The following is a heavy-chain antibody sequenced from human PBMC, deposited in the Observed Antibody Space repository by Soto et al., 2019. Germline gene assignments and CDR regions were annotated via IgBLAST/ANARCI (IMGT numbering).Heavy chain of an antibody. CDR2: INPSGGST. CDR3: ARSPFAYSSSWYFANWFDP. J-gene: IGHJ5*02. D-gene: IGHD6-13*01. CDR1: GYTFTSYY. Sequence: QVQLVQSGAEVKKPGASVKVSCKASGYTFTSYYMHWVRQAPGQGLEWMGIINPSGGSTSYAQKFQGRVTMTLDTSTSAVYMGLSRLRSEDTAVYYCARSPFAYSSSWYFANWFDPWGQGTLVTVSS. V-gene: IGHV1-46*03.